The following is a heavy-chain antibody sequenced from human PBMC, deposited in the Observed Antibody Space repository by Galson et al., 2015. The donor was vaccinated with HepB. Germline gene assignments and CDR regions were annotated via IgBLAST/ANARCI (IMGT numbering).Heavy chain of an antibody. D-gene: IGHD3-10*01. J-gene: IGHJ5*02. CDR2: ISPGSSYT. Sequence: SLRLSCAASGFTFRDFFMTWIRQSPGKGLEWLSYISPGSSYTHYADSVKGRFTISRDNARNSIYLQMYNLRVEDTAVYFCVRVAVGSSHWFDPWGQGTLVTVSP. CDR1: GFTFRDFF. V-gene: IGHV3-11*05. CDR3: VRVAVGSSHWFDP.